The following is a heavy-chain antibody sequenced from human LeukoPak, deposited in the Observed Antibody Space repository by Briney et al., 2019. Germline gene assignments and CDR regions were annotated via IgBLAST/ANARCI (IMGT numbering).Heavy chain of an antibody. Sequence: GRSLRLSCAASGFSLTTYGTHWLRQAPGKGLEWVAVIWYDGSRKFYGDCVKGRFTVSRDTFENTMYLQMNSLRVEDTAVYYCARDGGSGIDYWGQGTLVTVSS. V-gene: IGHV3-33*01. D-gene: IGHD3-10*01. J-gene: IGHJ4*02. CDR2: IWYDGSRK. CDR3: ARDGGSGIDY. CDR1: GFSLTTYG.